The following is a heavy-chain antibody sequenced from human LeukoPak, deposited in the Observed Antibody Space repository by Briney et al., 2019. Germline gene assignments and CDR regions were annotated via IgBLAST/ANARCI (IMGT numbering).Heavy chain of an antibody. J-gene: IGHJ5*02. V-gene: IGHV3-7*01. CDR1: GFTFSSYA. CDR3: ARKKYYYNTSTYGGFAP. D-gene: IGHD3-22*01. CDR2: INQNGSET. Sequence: GGSLRLSCAASGFTFSSYAMHWVRQAPGKGLEWVANINQNGSETYYVDSVKGRFTISRDNAKNSLYLQMNSLRVEDTAVYYCARKKYYYNTSTYGGFAPWGQGISVTVSS.